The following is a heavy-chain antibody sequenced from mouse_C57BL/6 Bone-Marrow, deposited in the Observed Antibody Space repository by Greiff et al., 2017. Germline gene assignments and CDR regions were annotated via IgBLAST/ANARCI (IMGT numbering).Heavy chain of an antibody. CDR1: GYTFTSYW. V-gene: IGHV1-64*01. CDR3: AIYGNYWYFDV. J-gene: IGHJ1*03. CDR2: IHPNSGST. D-gene: IGHD2-1*01. Sequence: QVQLQQPGAELVKPGASVKLSCKASGYTFTSYWMHWVKQRPGQGLEWIGMIHPNSGSTNYNEKFKSKATLTVDKSSSTACMQLSSLTSEDSAVYYCAIYGNYWYFDVWGTGTTVTVSS.